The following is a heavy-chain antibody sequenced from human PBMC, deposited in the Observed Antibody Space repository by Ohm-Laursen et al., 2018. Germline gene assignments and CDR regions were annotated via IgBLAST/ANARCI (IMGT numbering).Heavy chain of an antibody. CDR1: GFTFSNAYA. Sequence: SLRLSCAASGFTFSNAYAMPWVRQAPGRGLEWVSSISGDGDRANYADSVKGRLTISRDNSKNTLSLQMNSLRAEDTAIYYCAKQINRFLDWLTVDNWGQGTLVTVSS. V-gene: IGHV3-23*01. CDR3: AKQINRFLDWLTVDN. D-gene: IGHD3-3*01. J-gene: IGHJ4*02. CDR2: ISGDGDRA.